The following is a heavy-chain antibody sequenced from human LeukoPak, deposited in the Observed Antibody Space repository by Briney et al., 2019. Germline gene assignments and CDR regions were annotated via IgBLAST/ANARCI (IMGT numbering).Heavy chain of an antibody. CDR1: GGSISSYY. Sequence: SETLSLTCTVSGGSISSYYWSWIRQPPGKGLEWTGYIYYSGSTNYNPSLKSRVTISVDTSKNQFSLKLSSVTAADTAVYYCARADDSNWFDPWGQGTLVTVSS. CDR3: ARADDSNWFDP. V-gene: IGHV4-59*01. J-gene: IGHJ5*02. CDR2: IYYSGST. D-gene: IGHD3-16*01.